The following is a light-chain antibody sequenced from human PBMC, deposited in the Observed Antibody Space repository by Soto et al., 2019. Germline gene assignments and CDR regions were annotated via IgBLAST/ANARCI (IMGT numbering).Light chain of an antibody. V-gene: IGLV1-40*01. J-gene: IGLJ2*01. CDR1: SSNIGAGYD. CDR2: GNS. CDR3: PSSGSTLRGV. Sequence: QSALTQPPSVSGAPGQRVTISCTGSSSNIGAGYDVHWYQQLPGTAPKLLIYGNSNRPSGVPDRFSASKSGTSASLAITGLQAEDEADYYCPSSGSTLRGVFGGGTKVTVL.